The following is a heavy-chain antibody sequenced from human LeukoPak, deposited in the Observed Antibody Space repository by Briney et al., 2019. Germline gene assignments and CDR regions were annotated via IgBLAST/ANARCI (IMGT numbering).Heavy chain of an antibody. D-gene: IGHD3-22*01. J-gene: IGHJ4*02. Sequence: GASVKVSCKASGYTFTSYGISWVRQAPGQGLEWMGWISAYNGNTNYAQKLQGRVTMTTDTSTSTAYMELMSLRSDDTAVYYCARVPRARFDSSGWGYYFDYWGQGTLVTVSS. CDR2: ISAYNGNT. V-gene: IGHV1-18*01. CDR3: ARVPRARFDSSGWGYYFDY. CDR1: GYTFTSYG.